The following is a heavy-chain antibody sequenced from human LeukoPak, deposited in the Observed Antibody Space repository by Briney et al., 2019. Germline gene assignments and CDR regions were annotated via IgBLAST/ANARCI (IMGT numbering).Heavy chain of an antibody. J-gene: IGHJ4*02. Sequence: SETLSLTCTASGGSISSSGYYWGWIRQPPGKGLEWIGSFSYSGNTYYNPSVKSRVIISVDTSKKQVSLKLNSVTAADTAVYYCARGGRVARFDYWGQGTLVTVSS. V-gene: IGHV4-39*01. D-gene: IGHD2-15*01. CDR1: GGSISSSGYY. CDR3: ARGGRVARFDY. CDR2: FSYSGNT.